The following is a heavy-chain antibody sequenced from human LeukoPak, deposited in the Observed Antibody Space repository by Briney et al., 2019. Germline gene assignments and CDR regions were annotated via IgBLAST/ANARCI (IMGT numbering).Heavy chain of an antibody. Sequence: GGSLRLSCAASGFSFSNYNINWVRQAPGQGLEWVSSISTSSTYIFYADSVKGRFTISRDNAKNSLYLQMNSLRADARTVYYCATGVHYYDSSGYYFYYFDYWGQGTLVTVSS. CDR2: ISTSSTYI. CDR1: GFSFSNYN. D-gene: IGHD3-22*01. V-gene: IGHV3-21*01. CDR3: ATGVHYYDSSGYYFYYFDY. J-gene: IGHJ4*02.